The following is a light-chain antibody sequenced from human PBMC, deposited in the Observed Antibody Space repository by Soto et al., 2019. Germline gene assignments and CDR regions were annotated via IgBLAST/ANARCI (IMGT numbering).Light chain of an antibody. Sequence: QSVLTQPPSVSGSPGQSVTISCTGTSSDVGSYNRVSWYQQPPGTAPKLMIYEVSNRPSGVPDRFSGSKSGSTASLTIPWLQAEDEADYYCSSYTSSSTYVFGTGTKVTVL. CDR3: SSYTSSSTYV. CDR1: SSDVGSYNR. CDR2: EVS. J-gene: IGLJ1*01. V-gene: IGLV2-18*02.